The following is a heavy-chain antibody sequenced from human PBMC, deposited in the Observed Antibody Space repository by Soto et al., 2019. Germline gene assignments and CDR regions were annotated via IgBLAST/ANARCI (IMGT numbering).Heavy chain of an antibody. J-gene: IGHJ4*02. V-gene: IGHV1-69*01. CDR1: GGTFSSYA. D-gene: IGHD3-22*01. CDR2: IIPIFGTA. Sequence: QVQLVQSGAEVKKPGSSVKVSCKASGGTFSSYAISWVRQAPGQGLEWMGGIIPIFGTANYAQKFQGRVTITADESKSTAYMELSSLRSEDTAVYYCARGYDSSGYHDMPFYFDYWGQGTLVTVSS. CDR3: ARGYDSSGYHDMPFYFDY.